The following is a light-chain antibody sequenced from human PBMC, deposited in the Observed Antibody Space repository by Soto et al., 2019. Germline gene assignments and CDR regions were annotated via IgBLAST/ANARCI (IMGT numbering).Light chain of an antibody. Sequence: DIVMTQSPLSVPVTPGEPASISCRSSQSLLHSNGYNYLDWYLQKPGQSPQLLIYLGSNRASGVPDRFSGSGSGTDFTLQISRVEAEDVGVYYCMQALQTPRTFGQGTKVEIK. CDR2: LGS. V-gene: IGKV2-28*01. CDR1: QSLLHSNGYNY. J-gene: IGKJ1*01. CDR3: MQALQTPRT.